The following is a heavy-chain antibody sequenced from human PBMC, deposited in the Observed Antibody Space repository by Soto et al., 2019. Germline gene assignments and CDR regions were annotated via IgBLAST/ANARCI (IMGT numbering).Heavy chain of an antibody. CDR2: ILYSGTT. D-gene: IGHD4-17*01. CDR1: RDSSSSYY. V-gene: IGHV4-59*01. CDR3: ARMGDYGSFDY. Sequence: XATLSLSCTVSRDSSSSYYLNWIRQPPGRGLEWIGYILYSGTTNYSPSLKSRVTMSVDRSKNQISLKLSSVTAAETAVYYCARMGDYGSFDYWGQGTLVTVSS. J-gene: IGHJ4*02.